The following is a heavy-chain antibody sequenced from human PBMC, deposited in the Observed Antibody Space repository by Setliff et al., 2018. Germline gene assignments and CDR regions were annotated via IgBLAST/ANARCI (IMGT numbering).Heavy chain of an antibody. Sequence: ASVKVSCKASGCSFTSNDINWVRQATGQGPEWMGWLNPSSGNTGYAPKFQGRVTITRSTSLSTAYMELSSLRSEDTAIYYCARAHSGSDFHDPFDIWGQGAMVTVSS. CDR1: GCSFTSND. D-gene: IGHD1-26*01. CDR2: LNPSSGNT. J-gene: IGHJ3*02. V-gene: IGHV1-8*03. CDR3: ARAHSGSDFHDPFDI.